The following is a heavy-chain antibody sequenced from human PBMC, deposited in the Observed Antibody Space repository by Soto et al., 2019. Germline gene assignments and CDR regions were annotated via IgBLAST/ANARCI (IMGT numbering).Heavy chain of an antibody. J-gene: IGHJ4*02. CDR2: SKNKANGYIS. CDR3: VSRRGGYEVYFDL. Sequence: EVQLVESGGDLVQPEQSLRLSCAVSGFTFSDYYMAWVRQAPGKGLEWVGRSKNKANGYISQYAASVKGRFTISRDASKNSLSLQTNSLKTEDRAVYYCVSRRGGYEVYFDLWGQGTLVTVPS. D-gene: IGHD5-12*01. CDR1: GFTFSDYY. V-gene: IGHV3-72*01.